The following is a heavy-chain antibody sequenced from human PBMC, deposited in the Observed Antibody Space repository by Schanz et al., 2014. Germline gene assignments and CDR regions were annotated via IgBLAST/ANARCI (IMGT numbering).Heavy chain of an antibody. CDR1: GGSFSAYH. V-gene: IGHV4-34*02. D-gene: IGHD4-17*01. J-gene: IGHJ4*02. CDR2: ISHDGTT. CDR3: ARRIWDGDYYYFDY. Sequence: QVQLQQWGAGLLKPSETLSLICVINGGSFSAYHWSWLRQSPGKGPEWIGEISHDGTTNYNPSLKSRVTISVDTSKNHFSLKLSSVPAADTAVYYCARRIWDGDYYYFDYWGQGTLVTVSS.